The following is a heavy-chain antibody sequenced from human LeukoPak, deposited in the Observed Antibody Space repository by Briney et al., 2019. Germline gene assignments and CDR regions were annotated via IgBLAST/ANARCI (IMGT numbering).Heavy chain of an antibody. D-gene: IGHD6-19*01. V-gene: IGHV3-23*01. J-gene: IGHJ3*02. CDR1: GFTFSSYA. CDR3: AKIQGWFNDAFHI. Sequence: GGSLRLSCAASGFTFSSYAMSWVRQAPGKGLEWVSVISDSGEHTHYADSVKVRFSISRDTSTNTLFMQMNSLRVEDTAIYYCAKIQGWFNDAFHIGGQGTNVIVSS. CDR2: ISDSGEHT.